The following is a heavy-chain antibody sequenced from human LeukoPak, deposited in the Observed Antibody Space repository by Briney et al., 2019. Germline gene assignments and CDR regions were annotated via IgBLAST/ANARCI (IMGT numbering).Heavy chain of an antibody. Sequence: SVKVSYKVSGYIFTELSMHWVRQAPGKGLEWMGSFEPENGETLYAQEFQGRVTLTEDTSADTAYMELISLRSEDTAVYYCTRSAVVLPYYFDYWGQGTLVTVSS. CDR2: FEPENGET. D-gene: IGHD3-22*01. J-gene: IGHJ4*02. CDR3: TRSAVVLPYYFDY. CDR1: GYIFTELS. V-gene: IGHV1-24*01.